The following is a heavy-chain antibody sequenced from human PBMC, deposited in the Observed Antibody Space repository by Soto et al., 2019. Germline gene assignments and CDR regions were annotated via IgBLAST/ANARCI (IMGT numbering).Heavy chain of an antibody. CDR1: GYTFTNYG. CDR2: ISAYNGNT. Sequence: SVKVSCKASGYTFTNYGIGWVRQAPGQGIGWMGWISAYNGNTNYAQKLQGRVTMTTDTSTSTAYMELRSLRSDDTAVYYCARDFYHVLMMNARNLDSMDVSGQGTSAIVSS. D-gene: IGHD2-8*01. J-gene: IGHJ6*02. CDR3: ARDFYHVLMMNARNLDSMDV. V-gene: IGHV1-18*01.